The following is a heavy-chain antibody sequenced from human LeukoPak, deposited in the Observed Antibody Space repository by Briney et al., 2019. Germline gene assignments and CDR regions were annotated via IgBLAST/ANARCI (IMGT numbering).Heavy chain of an antibody. CDR2: INHSGST. Sequence: SETLSLTCAVYGGSFSGYYWSWIRQPPGKGLEWIGEINHSGSTNYNPSLKSRVTISVDTSKNQFSLKLSSVTAADTSVYYCVRHDGRGGSTMGALDSWGQGSLVTVSS. CDR1: GGSFSGYY. CDR3: VRHDGRGGSTMGALDS. D-gene: IGHD5/OR15-5a*01. V-gene: IGHV4-34*01. J-gene: IGHJ4*02.